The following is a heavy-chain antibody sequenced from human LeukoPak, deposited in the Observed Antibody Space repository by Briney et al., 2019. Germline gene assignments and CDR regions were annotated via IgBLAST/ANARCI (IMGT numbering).Heavy chain of an antibody. CDR3: AKAQLIVVVPAAIDY. J-gene: IGHJ4*02. D-gene: IGHD2-2*01. Sequence: GGSLRLSCAASGFTFSSYGMHWVRQAPGKGLEWVAVISYDGSNKYYADSVKGRFTISRDNSKNTLYLQMNSLRAEDTAVYYCAKAQLIVVVPAAIDYWGQGTLVTVSS. V-gene: IGHV3-30*18. CDR1: GFTFSSYG. CDR2: ISYDGSNK.